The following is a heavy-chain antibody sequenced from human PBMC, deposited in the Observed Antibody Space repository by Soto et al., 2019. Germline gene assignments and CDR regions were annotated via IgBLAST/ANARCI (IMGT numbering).Heavy chain of an antibody. Sequence: ASVKVSCKASGYTFTGYGISWVRQAPGQGLEWMGWISAYNGNTNYAQKLQGRVTMTTDTSTSTAYMELRSLRSDDTAVYYCARDPSSGWYREGAFDIWGQGTMVTVSS. CDR3: ARDPSSGWYREGAFDI. D-gene: IGHD6-19*01. CDR2: ISAYNGNT. CDR1: GYTFTGYG. V-gene: IGHV1-18*01. J-gene: IGHJ3*02.